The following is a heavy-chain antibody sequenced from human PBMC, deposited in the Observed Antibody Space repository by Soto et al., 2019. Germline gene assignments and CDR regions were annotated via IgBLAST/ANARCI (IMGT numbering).Heavy chain of an antibody. D-gene: IGHD5-18*01. V-gene: IGHV3-23*01. Sequence: GGSLRLSCAASGFTFSSYAMSWVRQAPGKGLEWVSAISGSGGSTYYADPVKGRFTISRDNSKNTLYLQMNSLRAEDTAVYYCASPSGGYSYGDAFDIWGQGTMVTVSS. CDR2: ISGSGGST. CDR3: ASPSGGYSYGDAFDI. J-gene: IGHJ3*02. CDR1: GFTFSSYA.